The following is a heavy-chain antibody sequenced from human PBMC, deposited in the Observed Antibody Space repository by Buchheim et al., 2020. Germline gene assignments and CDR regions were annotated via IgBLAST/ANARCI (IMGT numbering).Heavy chain of an antibody. J-gene: IGHJ4*02. CDR3: AKDSYDSSGYYWGYFDY. CDR1: GFTFSSYG. D-gene: IGHD3-22*01. Sequence: QVQLVESGGGVVQPGRSLRLSCAASGFTFSSYGMHWVRQAPGKGLEWVAVISYDGSNKYYADSVKGRFTISRDNSKNTLDLQMNSLRAEDTAVYYCAKDSYDSSGYYWGYFDYWGQGTL. CDR2: ISYDGSNK. V-gene: IGHV3-30*18.